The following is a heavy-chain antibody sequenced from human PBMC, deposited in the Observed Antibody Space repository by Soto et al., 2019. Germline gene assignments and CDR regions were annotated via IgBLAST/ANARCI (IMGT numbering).Heavy chain of an antibody. Sequence: QVQPVQSGAEVKKPGSSVKVSCKASGGTFSSYAISWVRQAPGQGLEWMGGIIPIFGTANYAQKFQGRVTITADKSTSTAYMELSSLRSEDTAVYYCARGTYYYDSSGYPMTYYYYGMDVWGQGTTVTVSS. D-gene: IGHD3-22*01. CDR1: GGTFSSYA. CDR3: ARGTYYYDSSGYPMTYYYYGMDV. CDR2: IIPIFGTA. V-gene: IGHV1-69*06. J-gene: IGHJ6*02.